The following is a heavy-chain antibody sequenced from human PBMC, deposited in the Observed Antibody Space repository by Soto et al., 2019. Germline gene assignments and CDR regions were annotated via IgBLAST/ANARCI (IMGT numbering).Heavy chain of an antibody. D-gene: IGHD3-10*01. CDR2: IKSKTDGGTT. J-gene: IGHJ4*02. CDR1: GFTFSNAW. CDR3: CTGVAMVRSGGLAY. V-gene: IGHV3-15*07. Sequence: EVQLVESGGGLVKPGGSLRVSCAASGFTFSNAWMFWVRQAPGKGPEWVGRIKSKTDGGTTDYTTLMKDRFTISREDTKSPLYLEMSSLDIEDTADYYCCTGVAMVRSGGLAYWGQGVLVTVSS.